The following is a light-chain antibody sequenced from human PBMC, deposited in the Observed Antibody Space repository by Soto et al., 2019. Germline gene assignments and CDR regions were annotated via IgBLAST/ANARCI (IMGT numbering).Light chain of an antibody. CDR2: GNS. V-gene: IGLV1-40*01. CDR3: QSYDSSLIGSV. J-gene: IGLJ1*01. Sequence: QSVLAQPPSVSGAPGQKVTISCTGSSSNIGAGYDLHWYQQLPGTAPKLLLYGNSNRPSGVPDRFSGSKSGTSASLAITGLQAEDEADYYCQSYDSSLIGSVFGTGTKLTVL. CDR1: SSNIGAGYD.